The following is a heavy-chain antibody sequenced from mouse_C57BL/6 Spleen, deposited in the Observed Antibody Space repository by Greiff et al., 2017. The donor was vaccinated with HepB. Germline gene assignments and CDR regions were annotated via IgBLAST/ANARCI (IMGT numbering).Heavy chain of an antibody. CDR3: ARRVGYDYDDYYAMDY. D-gene: IGHD2-4*01. V-gene: IGHV1-69*01. CDR2: IDPSDSYT. J-gene: IGHJ4*01. CDR1: GYTFTSYW. Sequence: QVQLQQPGAELVMPGASVKLSCKASGYTFTSYWMHWVKQRPGQGLEWIGEIDPSDSYTNYNQKFKGKSTLTVDKSSSTAYMQLSSLTSEDSAVYYCARRVGYDYDDYYAMDYWGQGTSVTVSS.